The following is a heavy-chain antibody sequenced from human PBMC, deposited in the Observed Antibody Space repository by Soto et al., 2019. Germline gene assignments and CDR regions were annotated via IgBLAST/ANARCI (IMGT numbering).Heavy chain of an antibody. CDR2: ISATGGGT. CDR1: GFKFSNYA. V-gene: IGHV3-23*01. Sequence: GWSLRLSCAASGFKFSNYAVSGVRQAPGKGLEWVSLISATGGGTYYADSVKGRFTISRDNSHNTLYLQVHSLTAEDTAVYYCAKDRRAGGNSAFYFDFWGQGAQVTVSS. CDR3: AKDRRAGGNSAFYFDF. D-gene: IGHD3-16*01. J-gene: IGHJ4*02.